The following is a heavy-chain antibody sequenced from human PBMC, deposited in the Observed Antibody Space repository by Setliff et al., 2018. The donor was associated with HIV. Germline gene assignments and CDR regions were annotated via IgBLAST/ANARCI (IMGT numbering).Heavy chain of an antibody. V-gene: IGHV4-61*02. D-gene: IGHD3-10*01. CDR3: ARDNSYYYGSGSHYWYGMDV. CDR2: ISTNGGT. CDR1: GGSISSGHYF. Sequence: SETLSLTCSVSGGSISSGHYFWSWIRQPAGKGLEWIGRISTNGGTNYNPSLKSRVTISVDTSKSQFSLKLTSVTAADTAVYYCARDNSYYYGSGSHYWYGMDVWGQGTTVTVSS. J-gene: IGHJ6*01.